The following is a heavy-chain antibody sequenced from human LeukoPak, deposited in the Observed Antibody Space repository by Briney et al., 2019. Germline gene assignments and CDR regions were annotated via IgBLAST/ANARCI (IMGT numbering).Heavy chain of an antibody. CDR3: AADDLTRAY. CDR2: IVVGSGNA. Sequence: GASVKVSCKASGFTFTNSAIQWVRQARGQRLKWLGWIVVGSGNANYAQKFQDRVIITRDMSTSTAYMEVSSLRSEDTAVYYCAADDLTRAYWGQGTLVTVSS. CDR1: GFTFTNSA. J-gene: IGHJ4*02. V-gene: IGHV1-58*02.